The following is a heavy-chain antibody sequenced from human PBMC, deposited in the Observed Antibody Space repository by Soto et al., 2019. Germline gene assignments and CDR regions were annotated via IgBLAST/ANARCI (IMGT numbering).Heavy chain of an antibody. CDR2: IYYSGST. D-gene: IGHD3-3*01. CDR3: ARGPKVFWFGYYSYHYYVLDV. Sequence: SETLSLTCTVSGGSISSGGYYWSWIRQHPGKGLEWIGYIYYSGSTYYNPSLKSRVTISVDTSKNQFSLKLSSVTAADTAVYYCARGPKVFWFGYYSYHYYVLDVWGQGTTVPVSS. CDR1: GGSISSGGYY. V-gene: IGHV4-31*03. J-gene: IGHJ6*02.